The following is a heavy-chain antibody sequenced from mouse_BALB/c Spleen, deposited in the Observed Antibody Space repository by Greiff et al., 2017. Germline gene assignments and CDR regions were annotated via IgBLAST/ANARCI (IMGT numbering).Heavy chain of an antibody. D-gene: IGHD1-1*02. CDR2: IYPGNVNT. V-gene: IGHV1S56*01. Sequence: QVQLQQSGPELVKPGASVRISCKASGFTFTSYYIHWVKQRPGQGLEWIGWIYPGNVNTKYNEKFKGKATLTAYKSSSTAYMQLSSLTSEDSAVYFCARGGLLWGSACALDYWGQGTAVTVSS. CDR1: GFTFTSYY. J-gene: IGHJ4*01. CDR3: ARGGLLWGSACALDY.